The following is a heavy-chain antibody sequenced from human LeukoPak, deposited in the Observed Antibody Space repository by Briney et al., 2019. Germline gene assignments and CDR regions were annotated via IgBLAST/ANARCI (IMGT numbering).Heavy chain of an antibody. J-gene: IGHJ4*02. CDR1: GGSLSGYY. CDR3: AREGGALIVN. Sequence: SETLSLTCAVYGGSLSGYYWSWIRQPAGKGLEWIGRIYTSGSTNYNPSLKSRVTMSVDTSKNQFSLKLSSVTAADTAVYYCAREGGALIVNWGQGTLVTVSS. D-gene: IGHD2/OR15-2a*01. CDR2: IYTSGST. V-gene: IGHV4-4*07.